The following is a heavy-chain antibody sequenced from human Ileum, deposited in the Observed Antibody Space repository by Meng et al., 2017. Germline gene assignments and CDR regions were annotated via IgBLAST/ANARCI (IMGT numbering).Heavy chain of an antibody. Sequence: LRVARTGVGTTQVPMPTCSVASCAPMSVTMRVGWVRQPPGKGLEWLALIHEDESTKYNPSLSNRVTMTRDKSKNQLFLTLTYVNPADTGVYYCAKGQYSSAGGDHWGQGTLVTVSS. CDR2: IHEDEST. J-gene: IGHJ4*02. D-gene: IGHD3-10*01. CDR1: CAPMSVTMR. CDR3: AKGQYSSAGGDH. V-gene: IGHV4-4*03.